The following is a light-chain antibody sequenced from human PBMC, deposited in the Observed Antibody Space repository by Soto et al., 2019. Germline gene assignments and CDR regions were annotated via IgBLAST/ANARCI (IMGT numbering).Light chain of an antibody. CDR1: QSVSSH. Sequence: EIVMTQSPATLSVSPGEGATVSCRASQSVSSHLAWYQQRPGQAPRLLIYAASRRASGTPHRFSGSGSERAFTLAISGLEPADFGVYYCQQYVTSPSITFGQGTKVDIK. CDR3: QQYVTSPSIT. V-gene: IGKV3D-15*01. CDR2: AAS. J-gene: IGKJ1*01.